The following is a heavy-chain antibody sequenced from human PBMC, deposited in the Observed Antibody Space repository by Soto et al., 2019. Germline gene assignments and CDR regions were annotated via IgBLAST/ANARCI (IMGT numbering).Heavy chain of an antibody. Sequence: GGSLRLSCAASGFTFSSYGMHWVRQAPGKGLEWVAVISYDGSNKYYADSVKGRFTISRDNSKNTLYLQMNSLRAEDTAVYYCAKGSGYSYGMDVWGQGTTVTVSS. J-gene: IGHJ6*02. CDR2: ISYDGSNK. V-gene: IGHV3-30*18. CDR3: AKGSGYSYGMDV. D-gene: IGHD5-18*01. CDR1: GFTFSSYG.